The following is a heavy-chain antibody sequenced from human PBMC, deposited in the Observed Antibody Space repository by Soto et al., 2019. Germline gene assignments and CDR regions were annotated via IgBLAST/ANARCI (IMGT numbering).Heavy chain of an antibody. CDR3: ARILEPGIISFYYGLDV. CDR2: ISNSGDRT. V-gene: IGHV3-23*01. CDR1: GFTFSNYA. Sequence: EVQLLESGGGLVQPGGSLRLSCAASGFTFSNYAMDWVRQAPGGGLESIASISNSGDRTYYTGSVKGRFTISRDNSKNTLYLQINALRAEDSATYYCARILEPGIISFYYGLDVWGQGTTVAVS. D-gene: IGHD1-20*01. J-gene: IGHJ6*02.